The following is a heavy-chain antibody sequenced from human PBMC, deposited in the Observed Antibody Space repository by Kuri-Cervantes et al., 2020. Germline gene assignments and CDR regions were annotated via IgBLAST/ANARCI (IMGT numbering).Heavy chain of an antibody. CDR1: GYTFTRYG. CDR3: ARVPYYYGSGSSPNGMYV. Sequence: GGSLRLSCKASGYTFTRYGISWVRRAPGQRLEGMGWINAGNGNTKYSQKFQGRVTITRDTSASTAYMELSSLRSEDTAVYYCARVPYYYGSGSSPNGMYVWGQGTTVTVSS. V-gene: IGHV1-3*01. J-gene: IGHJ6*02. CDR2: INAGNGNT. D-gene: IGHD3-10*01.